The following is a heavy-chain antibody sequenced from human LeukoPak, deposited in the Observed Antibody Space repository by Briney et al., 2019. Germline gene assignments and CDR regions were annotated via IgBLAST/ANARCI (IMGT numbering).Heavy chain of an antibody. D-gene: IGHD6-13*01. CDR1: GFTVSSNY. V-gene: IGHV3-53*01. Sequence: GGSLRLSCAASGFTVSSNYMSWVRQAPGKGLEWVSVIYSGGSTYYADSVKGRFTISRDNSKNTLYLQMNSLRAEDTAVYYCASHTAYSSITTLGGMDVWGQGTTVTVSS. J-gene: IGHJ6*02. CDR3: ASHTAYSSITTLGGMDV. CDR2: IYSGGST.